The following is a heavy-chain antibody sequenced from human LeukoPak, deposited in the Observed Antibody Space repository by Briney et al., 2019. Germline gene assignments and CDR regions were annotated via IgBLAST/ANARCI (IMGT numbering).Heavy chain of an antibody. J-gene: IGHJ2*01. D-gene: IGHD2-21*02. V-gene: IGHV4-39*01. CDR2: IYYSGST. Sequence: PSETLSLTCIVSGGSISSSRFYWGWICQPPGKGLEWIGTIYYSGSTYYNPSLKSRVTISADTSKNQFSLNLSSVTAADTGVYYCARHVSSDLRIVVVTSDWYFDRWGRGTLVTVSS. CDR1: GGSISSSRFY. CDR3: ARHVSSDLRIVVVTSDWYFDR.